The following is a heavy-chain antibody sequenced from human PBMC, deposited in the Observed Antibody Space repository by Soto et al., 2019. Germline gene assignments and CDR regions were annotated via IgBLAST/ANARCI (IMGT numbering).Heavy chain of an antibody. CDR1: SDSISRSHW. CDR2: IYYSGSV. Sequence: PSETLSLTCAVSSDSISRSHWLTWVRQSPGKGLEWLGDIYYSGSVYYNPSLRSRISISMDKSNNQFSLNLSSVTAADTAVYYCARAGSLRAAPFDYWGQGTLVTVSS. CDR3: ARAGSLRAAPFDY. V-gene: IGHV4-4*02. D-gene: IGHD6-13*01. J-gene: IGHJ4*02.